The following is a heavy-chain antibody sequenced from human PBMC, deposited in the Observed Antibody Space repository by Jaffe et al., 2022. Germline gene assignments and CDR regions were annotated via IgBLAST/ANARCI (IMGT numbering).Heavy chain of an antibody. V-gene: IGHV3-48*03. CDR2: ISSSGSTI. J-gene: IGHJ5*02. Sequence: EVQLVESGGGLVQPGGSLRLSCAASGFTFSSYEMNWVRQAPGKGLEWVSYISSSGSTIYYADSVKGRFTISRDNAKNSLYLQMNSLRAEDTAVYYCARERSSGAAPPAGGWFDPWGQGTLVTVSS. CDR3: ARERSSGAAPPAGGWFDP. D-gene: IGHD6-6*01. CDR1: GFTFSSYE.